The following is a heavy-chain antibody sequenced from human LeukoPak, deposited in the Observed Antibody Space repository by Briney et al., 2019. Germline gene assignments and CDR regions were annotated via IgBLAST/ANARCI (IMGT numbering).Heavy chain of an antibody. D-gene: IGHD3-3*01. V-gene: IGHV4-34*01. CDR2: IDHRGTA. Sequence: SETLSLTCAVYGASYNAYYWRWIRQPPGKGLERIGDIDHRGTATYNPSLKSRLTISADASKNQFSLKLNSVTDADTAVYYCSVGITILGVAASFDSWGQGNLVIVSS. CDR1: GASYNAYY. CDR3: SVGITILGVAASFDS. J-gene: IGHJ4*02.